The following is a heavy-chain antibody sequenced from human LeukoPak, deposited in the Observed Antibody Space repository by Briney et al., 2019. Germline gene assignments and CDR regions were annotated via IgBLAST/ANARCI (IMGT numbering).Heavy chain of an antibody. V-gene: IGHV5-51*01. Sequence: GESLKISCKGSGYSFTSYWIGWVRQMPGKGLEWMGIIYPGDSDTRYSPSFEGQVTISADKSINTAYLQWSRLKASDTAMYYCASLEGSSTWYYFDYWGQGTLVTVSS. CDR2: IYPGDSDT. D-gene: IGHD6-13*01. CDR3: ASLEGSSTWYYFDY. J-gene: IGHJ4*02. CDR1: GYSFTSYW.